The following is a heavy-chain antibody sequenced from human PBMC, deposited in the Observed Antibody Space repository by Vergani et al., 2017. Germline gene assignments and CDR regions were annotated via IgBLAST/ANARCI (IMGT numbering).Heavy chain of an antibody. CDR1: GASINNDFYY. J-gene: IGHJ2*01. Sequence: QVQLQESGPGLVKPSQTLSLTCTVSGASINNDFYYWHWIRQPAGKGLEWIGRIYTGGSTTYNPSLKSRISISIDTSKNQFSLKLSSVTAADTAIYYCARDQDDYDILTGYRYWYFDLWGRGTLVTVSS. D-gene: IGHD3-9*01. V-gene: IGHV4-61*02. CDR2: IYTGGST. CDR3: ARDQDDYDILTGYRYWYFDL.